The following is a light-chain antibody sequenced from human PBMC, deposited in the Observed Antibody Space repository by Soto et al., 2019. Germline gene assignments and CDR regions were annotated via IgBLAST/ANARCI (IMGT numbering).Light chain of an antibody. V-gene: IGKV1-39*01. J-gene: IGKJ1*01. CDR2: SAS. CDR3: QQSYSSTWK. Sequence: IQMTQSPSSLSASVGDRVTITCRATQTITNYLNWYQQKPWRAPQLRIFSASTLLGGVPSRLTGAGSGTDFTLTIDSLLTEAFAQDYYQQSYSSTWKFSQGTKVEIK. CDR1: QTITNY.